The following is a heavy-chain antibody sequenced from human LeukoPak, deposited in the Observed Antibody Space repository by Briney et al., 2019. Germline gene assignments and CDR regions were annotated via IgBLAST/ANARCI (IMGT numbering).Heavy chain of an antibody. CDR3: ARGRGYYYDSTPHWY. V-gene: IGHV4-59*12. CDR2: IYYSGST. CDR1: GGSISSYY. Sequence: PSETLSLTCTVSGGSISSYYWSWIRQPPGKGLEWIGYIYYSGSTNYNPSLKSRVTISVDTSKNQFSLKLSSVTAADTAVYYCARGRGYYYDSTPHWYWGQGTLVTVSS. D-gene: IGHD3-22*01. J-gene: IGHJ4*02.